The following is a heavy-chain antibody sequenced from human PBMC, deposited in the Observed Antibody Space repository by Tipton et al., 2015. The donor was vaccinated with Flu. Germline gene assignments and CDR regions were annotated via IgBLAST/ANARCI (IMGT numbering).Heavy chain of an antibody. V-gene: IGHV4-59*01. Sequence: TLSLTCAVSGGSISGYYWSWIRQSPGKGLEWIGYIFYSGTTTYNPSLKSRVTISVDTSKNQFSLKLNSLTAADTAVYYCARVKVRGIIISIGMDVWGQGTTVIVSS. D-gene: IGHD3-10*01. CDR1: GGSISGYY. J-gene: IGHJ6*02. CDR2: IFYSGTT. CDR3: ARVKVRGIIISIGMDV.